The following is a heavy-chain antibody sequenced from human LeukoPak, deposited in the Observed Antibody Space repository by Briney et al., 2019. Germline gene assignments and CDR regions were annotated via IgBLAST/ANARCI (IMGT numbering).Heavy chain of an antibody. CDR1: GGTFSSYA. J-gene: IGHJ4*02. Sequence: ASVKVSCKASGGTFSSYAISCVRQAPGQGLEWMGRIIPILGIANYAQKFQGRVTITADKSTSTAYMELSSLRSEDTAVYYCARGLASGHLDYWGQGTLVTVSS. D-gene: IGHD3-10*01. CDR3: ARGLASGHLDY. CDR2: IIPILGIA. V-gene: IGHV1-69*04.